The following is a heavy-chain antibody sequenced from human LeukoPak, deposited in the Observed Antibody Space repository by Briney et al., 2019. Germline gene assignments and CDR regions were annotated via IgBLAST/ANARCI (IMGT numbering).Heavy chain of an antibody. CDR3: AKDLGDSTYIGDGAFDI. V-gene: IGHV3-30*18. CDR2: ISYDGSNK. D-gene: IGHD4-11*01. CDR1: GFTFSSYG. J-gene: IGHJ3*02. Sequence: GGSLRLSCAASGFTFSSYGMRWVRQAPGKGLEWVAVISYDGSNKYYADSVKGRFTISRDNSKNTLYLQMNSLRAEDTAVYYCAKDLGDSTYIGDGAFDIWGQGTMVTVSS.